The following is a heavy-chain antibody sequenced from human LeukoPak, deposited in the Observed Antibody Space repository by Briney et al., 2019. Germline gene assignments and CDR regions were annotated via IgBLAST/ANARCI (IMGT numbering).Heavy chain of an antibody. J-gene: IGHJ4*02. V-gene: IGHV1-8*01. Sequence: GASVKVSCKASGYTFTSYDINWVRQATGQGLEWMGWMNPNSGNTGYAQKFQGRVTMTRNTSISTAYMELSSLRPEDTAVYYCARDIGASAWDRLGYYWGQGTLVTVSS. CDR3: ARDIGASAWDRLGYY. CDR1: GYTFTSYD. CDR2: MNPNSGNT. D-gene: IGHD6-19*01.